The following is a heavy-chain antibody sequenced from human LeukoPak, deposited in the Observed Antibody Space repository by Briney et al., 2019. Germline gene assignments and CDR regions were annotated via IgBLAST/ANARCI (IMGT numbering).Heavy chain of an antibody. V-gene: IGHV3-48*02. CDR2: IRSDSSTK. J-gene: IGHJ3*01. Sequence: PWGSLRLPCAGSGFSISNYGMNWVRQAPGKGLEWLSYIRSDSSTKYYADSVEGRFTISRDNAQNSLYLQMNSLRDEDSGVYFCARDYSRWNGDSDVWGQGRLATVSS. CDR1: GFSISNYG. D-gene: IGHD6-13*01. CDR3: ARDYSRWNGDSDV.